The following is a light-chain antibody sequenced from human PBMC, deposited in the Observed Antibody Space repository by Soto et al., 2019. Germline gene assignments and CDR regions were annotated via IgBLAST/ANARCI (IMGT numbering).Light chain of an antibody. CDR2: EVS. CDR1: SSDVGGYNY. V-gene: IGLV2-14*01. Sequence: QSALTQPASVSGSPGQSITISCTGTSSDVGGYNYVYWYQQHPGKAPKLMIYEVSNRHSGVSNRFSGSKSGNTASLTISGLQAEDEADYYCSSYTSSSTLEVFGGGTKLTVL. J-gene: IGLJ2*01. CDR3: SSYTSSSTLEV.